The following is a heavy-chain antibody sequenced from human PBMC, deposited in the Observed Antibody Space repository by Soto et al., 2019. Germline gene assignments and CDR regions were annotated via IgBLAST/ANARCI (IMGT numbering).Heavy chain of an antibody. V-gene: IGHV3-30*03. Sequence: QVQLVESGGGVVQPGRSLRLSCAASGFTVSTYGMHWVRQAPGKGLEWVAVISRDGGIKHYADSVKGRFTISRDNSRNTLFLEMNSLRGDDMAVYYCTGEVSPCYGGQGSLVHVSS. CDR1: GFTVSTYG. CDR2: ISRDGGIK. J-gene: IGHJ4*02. D-gene: IGHD2-8*02. CDR3: TGEVSPCY.